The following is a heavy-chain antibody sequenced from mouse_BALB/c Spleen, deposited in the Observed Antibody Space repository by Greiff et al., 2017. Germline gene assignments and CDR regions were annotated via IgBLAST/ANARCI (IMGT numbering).Heavy chain of an antibody. CDR3: ASPLYGNYYAMDY. J-gene: IGHJ4*01. CDR1: GFSLTSYG. CDR2: IWAGGST. D-gene: IGHD2-10*02. V-gene: IGHV2-9*02. Sequence: QVQLKESGPGLVAPSQSLSITCTVSGFSLTSYGVHWVRQPPGKGLEWLGVIWAGGSTNYNSALMSRLSISKDNSKSQVFLKMNSLQTDDTAMYYCASPLYGNYYAMDYWGQGTSVTVSS.